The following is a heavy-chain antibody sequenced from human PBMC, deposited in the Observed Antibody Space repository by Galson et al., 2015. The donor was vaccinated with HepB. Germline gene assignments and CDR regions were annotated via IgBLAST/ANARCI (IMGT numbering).Heavy chain of an antibody. D-gene: IGHD2-8*02. CDR3: AKDGPGGRTVDAFDI. V-gene: IGHV3-23*01. CDR2: ISGSGSNT. J-gene: IGHJ3*02. Sequence: SLRLSCAASGFTFSNYAMTWVRQAPGKGLEWVSFISGSGSNTYYADSVKGRFTVSKDNSKNTLNLQMNRLRAEDTAVYYCAKDGPGGRTVDAFDIWGQGTMVTVSS. CDR1: GFTFSNYA.